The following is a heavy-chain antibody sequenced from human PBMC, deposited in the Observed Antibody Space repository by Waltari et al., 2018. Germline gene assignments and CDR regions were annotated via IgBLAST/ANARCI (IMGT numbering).Heavy chain of an antibody. D-gene: IGHD6-13*01. CDR2: INPNRGGT. CDR3: ARSTRPAQQLGGY. CDR1: GYTFTGYY. Sequence: QVQLVQSGAEVKKPGASVKVSCKASGYTFTGYYMHWVRQAPGQGLEWMGWINPNRGGTNYAQKFQGRVTMTRDTSISTAYMELSRLRSDDTAVYYCARSTRPAQQLGGYWGQGTLVTVSS. V-gene: IGHV1-2*02. J-gene: IGHJ4*02.